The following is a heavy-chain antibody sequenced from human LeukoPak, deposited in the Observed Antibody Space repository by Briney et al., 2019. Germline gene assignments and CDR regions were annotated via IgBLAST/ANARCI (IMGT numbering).Heavy chain of an antibody. CDR2: IHYTGST. V-gene: IGHV4-59*01. D-gene: IGHD3-10*01. Sequence: SSETLSLTCTVSGGSINSYYWSWIRRPPGKGLECIGYIHYTGSTNYNPSLKSRVTISVDTSKNQFSLKLSSVTAADTAIYYCARGGYYGSGNDFRFDPWGQGTLVTVSS. J-gene: IGHJ5*02. CDR1: GGSINSYY. CDR3: ARGGYYGSGNDFRFDP.